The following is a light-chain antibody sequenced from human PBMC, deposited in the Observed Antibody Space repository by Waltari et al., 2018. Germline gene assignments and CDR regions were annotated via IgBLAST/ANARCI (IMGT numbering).Light chain of an antibody. V-gene: IGLV1-44*01. Sequence: QSVLTQPPSASGTPGQRVTISCSGSSSNLGSNTVHWYQQLPGTAPKLLIYSNNQRPSGVPDRFSGSKSGTSASLAISGLQSEDEADYYCAAWDDSLNGQVFGTGTKVTVL. J-gene: IGLJ1*01. CDR3: AAWDDSLNGQV. CDR2: SNN. CDR1: SSNLGSNT.